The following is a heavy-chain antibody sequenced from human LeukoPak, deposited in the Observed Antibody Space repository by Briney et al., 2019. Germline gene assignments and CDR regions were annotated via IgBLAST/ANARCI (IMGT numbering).Heavy chain of an antibody. CDR3: AKDSRRGVAAILDY. J-gene: IGHJ4*02. V-gene: IGHV3-23*01. D-gene: IGHD2-15*01. CDR1: GFTFSSYA. CDR2: ISGSGGST. Sequence: GGSLRLSCAASGFTFSSYAMSWVRQAPGKGLEWVSAISGSGGSTYYADSVKGRFTISRDNSKNTPYLQMNSLRAEDTAVYYCAKDSRRGVAAILDYWGQGTLVTVSS.